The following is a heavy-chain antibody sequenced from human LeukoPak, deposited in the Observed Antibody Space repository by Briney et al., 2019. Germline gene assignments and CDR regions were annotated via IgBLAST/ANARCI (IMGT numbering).Heavy chain of an antibody. CDR1: GFTFSSYA. D-gene: IGHD5-12*01. V-gene: IGHV3-23*01. Sequence: GGSLRLSCAASGFTFSSYAMSWVRQAPGKGLEWVSAISGSGGSTYYADSVKGRFTISRDNSKNTLYLQMNSQRAEDTAVYYCAKLRRGYSGYDDYYFDYWGQGTLVTVSS. J-gene: IGHJ4*02. CDR2: ISGSGGST. CDR3: AKLRRGYSGYDDYYFDY.